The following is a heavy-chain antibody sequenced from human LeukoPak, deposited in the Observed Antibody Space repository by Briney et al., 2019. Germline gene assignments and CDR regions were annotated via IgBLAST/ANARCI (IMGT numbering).Heavy chain of an antibody. CDR1: GFTLSSYS. Sequence: GGSLRLSCAASGFTLSSYSMNWVRQAPGKGLEWVSAISSSGAGTYYADSVKGRFTISRDNSKNTLYLQMHSLRAEDTAVYYCATNTSSWSFDYWGQGTLVTVSS. CDR3: ATNTSSWSFDY. J-gene: IGHJ4*02. CDR2: ISSSGAGT. V-gene: IGHV3-23*01. D-gene: IGHD6-13*01.